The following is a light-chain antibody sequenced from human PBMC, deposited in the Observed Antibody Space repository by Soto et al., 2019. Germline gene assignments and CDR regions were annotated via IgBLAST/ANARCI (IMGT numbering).Light chain of an antibody. J-gene: IGLJ2*01. V-gene: IGLV2-11*01. CDR1: SSDVGGYNY. CDR2: DVS. CDR3: CSYAGSYTLTV. Sequence: QSALTQPRSVSGSPGQSVTISCTGTSSDVGGYNYVSWYQQHPGKAPKLMIYDVSKRPSEVPDRFSGSKSGNTASLTISGLQAEDEADYYCCSYAGSYTLTVFGGGTKLTVL.